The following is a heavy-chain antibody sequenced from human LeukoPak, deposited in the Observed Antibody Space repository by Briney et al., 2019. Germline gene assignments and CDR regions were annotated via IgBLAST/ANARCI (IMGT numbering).Heavy chain of an antibody. D-gene: IGHD6-13*01. CDR3: ARLHRGVAAAGTGYYFDY. J-gene: IGHJ4*02. CDR2: INHSGST. Sequence: PSETLSLTCAVYGGSFSGYYWSWLRQPPGKGLEWIGEINHSGSTNYNPSLKSRVTISVDASKNQFSLKLSSVTAADTAVYYCARLHRGVAAAGTGYYFDYWGQGTLGTVS. CDR1: GGSFSGYY. V-gene: IGHV4-34*01.